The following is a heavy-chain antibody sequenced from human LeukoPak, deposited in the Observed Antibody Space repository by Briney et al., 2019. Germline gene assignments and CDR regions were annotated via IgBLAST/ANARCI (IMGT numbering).Heavy chain of an antibody. J-gene: IGHJ3*02. D-gene: IGHD6-19*01. Sequence: GGSLRLSCAASGFTFGDYYMSWIRQAPGKGLEWVSYISSSGSTIYYADSVKGRFTISRDNAKNSLYLQMNSLRAEDTAVYYCARDGGSYSSGWYDYDAFDIWGQGTMVTVSS. CDR1: GFTFGDYY. CDR3: ARDGGSYSSGWYDYDAFDI. CDR2: ISSSGSTI. V-gene: IGHV3-11*04.